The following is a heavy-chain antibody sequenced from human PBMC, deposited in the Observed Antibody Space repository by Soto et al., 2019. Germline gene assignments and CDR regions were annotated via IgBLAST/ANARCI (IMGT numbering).Heavy chain of an antibody. D-gene: IGHD6-13*01. Sequence: EVQLLESGGGLVQPGGSLRLSCAASGFSFTNYAMSWVHQAPGKGLDWVSAITDSGDSTYYSDSVKGRFTISRDNSKNTLFLHMNNLRADDTARYYCAKDAAGRVAARFDHWGQGSLVTVSS. J-gene: IGHJ4*02. V-gene: IGHV3-23*01. CDR3: AKDAAGRVAARFDH. CDR1: GFSFTNYA. CDR2: ITDSGDST.